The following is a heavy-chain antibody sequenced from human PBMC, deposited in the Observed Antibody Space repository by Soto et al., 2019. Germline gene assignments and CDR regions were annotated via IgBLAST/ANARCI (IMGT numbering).Heavy chain of an antibody. CDR3: ARRTVTFDY. J-gene: IGHJ4*02. V-gene: IGHV4-59*08. D-gene: IGHD4-17*01. CDR1: GGSITTSY. Sequence: SEMLSLTCTVCGGSITTSYWSWIRQPPGKGLEWIGYFSHSGSTNYNPSLKSRVTISVDTSKNQFSLKLSSVTAADTAVYYCARRTVTFDYWGRGTLVTVSS. CDR2: FSHSGST.